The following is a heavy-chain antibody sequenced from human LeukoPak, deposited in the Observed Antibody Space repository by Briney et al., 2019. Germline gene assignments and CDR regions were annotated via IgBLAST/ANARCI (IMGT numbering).Heavy chain of an antibody. D-gene: IGHD6-13*01. CDR3: ARGGWSAAGPYNWFDP. J-gene: IGHJ5*02. CDR2: INAGNGNT. CDR1: GYTFTSYA. Sequence: ASVKVSCKASGYTFTSYAMHWVRQAPGQRLEWMGWINAGNGNTKYSQKFQGRVTITRDTSASTAYMELSSLRSEDTAVYYCARGGWSAAGPYNWFDPWGQGTLVTVSS. V-gene: IGHV1-3*01.